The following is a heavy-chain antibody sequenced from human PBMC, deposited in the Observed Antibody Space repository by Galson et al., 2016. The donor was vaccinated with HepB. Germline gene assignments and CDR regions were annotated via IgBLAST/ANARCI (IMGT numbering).Heavy chain of an antibody. CDR1: SYTFSNYG. CDR2: ISGYNGDT. J-gene: IGHJ4*02. Sequence: SVKVSCKASSYTFSNYGVSWVRQAPGQGLEWLGWISGYNGDTNYAPNFQARFTMTTDTSTNTANMELKNLASDDTAAYYCARDAGTGIDYWGQGTLVTVSS. D-gene: IGHD1-14*01. CDR3: ARDAGTGIDY. V-gene: IGHV1-18*01.